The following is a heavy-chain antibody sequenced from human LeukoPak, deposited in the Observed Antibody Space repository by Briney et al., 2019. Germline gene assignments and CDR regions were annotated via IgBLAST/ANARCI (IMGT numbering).Heavy chain of an antibody. CDR3: AKGGTELRYFDWAQYYFDY. D-gene: IGHD3-9*01. Sequence: SETLSLTCAVYGGSFSGYYWSWIRQPPGKGLDWIGEINHSGSTNYKPSLQSRVTISVDTSKNQFSLKLSSVTAADTAVYYCAKGGTELRYFDWAQYYFDYWGQGTPVTVSS. CDR1: GGSFSGYY. J-gene: IGHJ4*02. V-gene: IGHV4-34*01. CDR2: INHSGST.